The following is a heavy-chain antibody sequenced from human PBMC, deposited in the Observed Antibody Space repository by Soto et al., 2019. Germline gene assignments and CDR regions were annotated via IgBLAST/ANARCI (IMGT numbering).Heavy chain of an antibody. Sequence: QLVESGGALVKPGESLQLSCAASGFRFSGSATQWVRQAPGKGLEWVGRIRSDANTYAPAYAASGTGRFTISGDGARNTAYLLMDSLKTEDTAVYLCTRRQFSYVGLDVWGQGTTVIVSS. V-gene: IGHV3-73*02. CDR2: IRSDANTYAP. D-gene: IGHD3-16*01. J-gene: IGHJ6*02. CDR3: TRRQFSYVGLDV. CDR1: GFRFSGSA.